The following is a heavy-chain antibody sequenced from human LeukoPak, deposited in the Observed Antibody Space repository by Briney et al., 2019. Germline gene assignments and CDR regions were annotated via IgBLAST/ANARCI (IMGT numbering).Heavy chain of an antibody. V-gene: IGHV4-59*01. CDR3: ARGRMATIFDY. CDR2: VYYGGTT. D-gene: IGHD5-24*01. J-gene: IGHJ4*02. CDR1: GDSISGYY. Sequence: SETLSLTCTVSGDSISGYYWSWIRQPPGKGLEWIGYVYYGGTTNYNPSPNSRVTMSVDTSKSQFSLKLRSVTAADTAVYYCARGRMATIFDYWGQGTLVTVSS.